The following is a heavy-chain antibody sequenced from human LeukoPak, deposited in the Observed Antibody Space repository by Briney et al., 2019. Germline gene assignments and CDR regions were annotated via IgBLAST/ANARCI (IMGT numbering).Heavy chain of an antibody. J-gene: IGHJ4*02. CDR3: TRDGGYDDHDY. CDR1: GFSFSDYW. D-gene: IGHD5-12*01. V-gene: IGHV3-74*01. CDR2: INSDGSST. Sequence: QPGGSLRLSCVASGFSFSDYWMNWVRQAPGKGLVWVSRINSDGSSTSYADSVKGRFTLSRDNAQNTLYLQMNSLRAEDTAVYYCTRDGGYDDHDYWGQGTLVTVSS.